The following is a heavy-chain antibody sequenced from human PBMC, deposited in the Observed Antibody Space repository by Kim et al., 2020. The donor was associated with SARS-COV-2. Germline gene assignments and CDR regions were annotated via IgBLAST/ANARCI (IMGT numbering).Heavy chain of an antibody. D-gene: IGHD3-22*01. J-gene: IGHJ4*02. CDR2: INSDGGTT. Sequence: GGSLRLSCAASGFTFSSYWMHWVRQAPGKGLVCVSHINSDGGTTRYTDSVKGRFTISRDNAKNTLYLQMDSLTAEDTAVYYCARDYYGSVDYWGQGTLVTVSS. CDR3: ARDYYGSVDY. V-gene: IGHV3-74*01. CDR1: GFTFSSYW.